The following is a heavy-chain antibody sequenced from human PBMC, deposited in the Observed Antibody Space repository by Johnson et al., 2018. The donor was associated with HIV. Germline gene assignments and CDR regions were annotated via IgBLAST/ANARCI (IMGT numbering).Heavy chain of an antibody. D-gene: IGHD4-11*01. CDR2: IKSETDDGTT. CDR1: GFTFSSYA. V-gene: IGHV3-15*06. Sequence: EVQLVESGGGVVQPGRSLRLSCAASGFTFSSYAMSWVRQAPGTGLEWVGRIKSETDDGTTHYFAPVKGRFIISRDDSKNTLYLHMKSLKTEDTAVYFCTTLPPTWRAFHIWGQGTMVIVSS. CDR3: TTLPPTWRAFHI. J-gene: IGHJ3*02.